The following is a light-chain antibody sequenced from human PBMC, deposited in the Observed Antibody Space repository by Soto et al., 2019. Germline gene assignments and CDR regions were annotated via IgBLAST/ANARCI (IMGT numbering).Light chain of an antibody. V-gene: IGKV3-11*01. Sequence: EIVLTQSQATLSLSPGERATLSCWASQSFINHLAWYQQKPGQAPRLLIYDASKRATGIPARFSGRGSGTDFTLTISSLEPEDFAVYYCQQRSNWPPVITFGQGTRLEIK. CDR1: QSFINH. CDR2: DAS. J-gene: IGKJ5*01. CDR3: QQRSNWPPVIT.